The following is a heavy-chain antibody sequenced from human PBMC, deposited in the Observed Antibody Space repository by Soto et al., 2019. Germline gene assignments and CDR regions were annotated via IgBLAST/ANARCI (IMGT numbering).Heavy chain of an antibody. CDR1: GFTFSRYS. Sequence: EVQLVESGGGLVKPGGSLRLSCAASGFTFSRYSMNWVRQAPGKGLEWVSSISSTSGFIYYADSVKGRFTISRDNAKNSLHVQMNNLRAEDTAVYYCARGGYTYYYYGMDVWGQGTTVTVSS. CDR3: ARGGYTYYYYGMDV. CDR2: ISSTSGFI. J-gene: IGHJ6*02. D-gene: IGHD6-13*01. V-gene: IGHV3-21*01.